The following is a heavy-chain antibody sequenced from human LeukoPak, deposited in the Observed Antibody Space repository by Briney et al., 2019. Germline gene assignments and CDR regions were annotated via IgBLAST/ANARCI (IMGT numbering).Heavy chain of an antibody. D-gene: IGHD3-10*01. CDR2: IYPGDSDT. CDR1: GYSFTTYW. V-gene: IGHV5-51*01. J-gene: IGHJ4*02. CDR3: ATIDFGSGSFYPDY. Sequence: GESLKISCKGSGYSFTTYWIGWVRQMPGKGLEWMGIIYPGDSDTRYSPPFQGQVTISADKSISTAFLQWSSLKASDTAIYYCATIDFGSGSFYPDYWGQGTLVTVSS.